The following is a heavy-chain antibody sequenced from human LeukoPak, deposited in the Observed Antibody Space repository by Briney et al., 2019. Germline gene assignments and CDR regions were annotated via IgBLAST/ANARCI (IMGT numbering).Heavy chain of an antibody. CDR2: ISGSAGRT. Sequence: AGGSLRLSCAASGFTFSSYGMSWVRQAPGKGLEWVSAISGSAGRTYYADSVKGRFTISRDSSKNTLFLQMNRLRPEDAAVYYCAKAPVTTCRGAYCYPFDYWGQGTLVTVSS. D-gene: IGHD2-21*01. CDR3: AKAPVTTCRGAYCYPFDY. CDR1: GFTFSSYG. V-gene: IGHV3-23*01. J-gene: IGHJ4*02.